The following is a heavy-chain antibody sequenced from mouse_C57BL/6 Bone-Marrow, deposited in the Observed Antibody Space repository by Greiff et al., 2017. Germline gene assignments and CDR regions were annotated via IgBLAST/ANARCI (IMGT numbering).Heavy chain of an antibody. CDR2: IYPGGGYT. D-gene: IGHD2-4*01. CDR1: GYTFTNYW. V-gene: IGHV1-63*01. J-gene: IGHJ2*01. Sequence: VQLQESGAELVRPGTSVKMSCKASGYTFTNYWIGWAKQRPGHGLEWIGYIYPGGGYTNYNEKFKGKATLTADKSSSTAYMQFSSLTSEDSAIYYCARSRGLRRGYYFDYWGQGTTLTVSS. CDR3: ARSRGLRRGYYFDY.